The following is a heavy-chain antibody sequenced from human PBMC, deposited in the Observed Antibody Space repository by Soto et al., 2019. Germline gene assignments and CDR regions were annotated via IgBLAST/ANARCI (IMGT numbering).Heavy chain of an antibody. CDR2: IYHSGST. CDR1: GGSISSGGYS. CDR3: AAGGGLPRYY. V-gene: IGHV4-30-2*01. Sequence: QLQLQESGSGLVKPSQTLSLTCAVSGGSISSGGYSWSWIRQPPGKGLEWIGYIYHSGSTYYNPCLXRXAXVXXDRPKNQCSLKLSSVTAADTAVYYRAAGGGLPRYYWGQGTLVTVSS. J-gene: IGHJ4*02. D-gene: IGHD5-12*01.